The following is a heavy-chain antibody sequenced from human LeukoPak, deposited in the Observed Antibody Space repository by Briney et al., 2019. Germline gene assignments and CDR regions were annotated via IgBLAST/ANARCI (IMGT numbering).Heavy chain of an antibody. V-gene: IGHV4-4*07. CDR3: ARLPLHYYYYGMDV. J-gene: IGHJ6*02. Sequence: VKPSETLSLTCTVSGGSISSYYWSWIRPPAGKGLEWIGRIYTSGSTNYNPSLKSRVTMSVDTSKNQFSLKLSSVTAADTAVYYCARLPLHYYYYGMDVWGQGTTVTVSS. CDR1: GGSISSYY. CDR2: IYTSGST.